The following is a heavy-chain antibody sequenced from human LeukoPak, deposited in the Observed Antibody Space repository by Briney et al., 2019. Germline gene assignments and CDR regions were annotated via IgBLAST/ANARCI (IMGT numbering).Heavy chain of an antibody. CDR2: ISTGSSYI. CDR3: AKCMVRRGSYYMDV. V-gene: IGHV3-21*01. Sequence: GGSLRLSCAASRFTFSSYSMNWVRQAPGKGLEWVSSISTGSSYIYYADSVKGRFTISRDNSKNTLYLQMNSLRAEDTAVYYCAKCMVRRGSYYMDVWGKGTTVTISS. J-gene: IGHJ6*03. CDR1: RFTFSSYS. D-gene: IGHD3-10*01.